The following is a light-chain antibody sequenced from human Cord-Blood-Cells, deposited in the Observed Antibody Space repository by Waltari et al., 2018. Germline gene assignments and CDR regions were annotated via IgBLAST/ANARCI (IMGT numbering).Light chain of an antibody. CDR3: QQYNNWPPLT. CDR2: GAS. J-gene: IGKJ4*01. CDR1: QSVSSN. Sequence: EIVMTQSPATLSVSPGERATLSCRASQSVSSNLAWYQQKPGPAPRLLIYGASTRATGSPARFSGSGSGTEVTLTISSLQSEDFSVYYCQQYNNWPPLTFGGGTKVEIK. V-gene: IGKV3-15*01.